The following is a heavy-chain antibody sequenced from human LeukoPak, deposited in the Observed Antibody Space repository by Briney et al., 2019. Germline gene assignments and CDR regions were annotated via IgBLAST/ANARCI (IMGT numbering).Heavy chain of an antibody. CDR1: GFTFSSYS. V-gene: IGHV3-48*01. J-gene: IGHJ3*02. D-gene: IGHD5-24*01. Sequence: GGSLRLSCAASGFTFSSYSMNWVRQAPGKGLEWVSYLSSSSSTIYYADSVKGRFTISRDNAKNSLYLQMNSLRAEDTAVYYCARGERWLQLRPDDAFDIWGQGTMVTVSS. CDR3: ARGERWLQLRPDDAFDI. CDR2: LSSSSSTI.